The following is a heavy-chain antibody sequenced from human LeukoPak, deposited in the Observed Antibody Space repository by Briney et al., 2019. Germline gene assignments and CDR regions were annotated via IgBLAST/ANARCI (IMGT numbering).Heavy chain of an antibody. CDR1: GFTFSSYS. V-gene: IGHV3-21*01. CDR2: ISSSSSYI. D-gene: IGHD1-26*01. Sequence: PGRSLRLSCAASGFTFSSYSMNWVRQAPGKGLEWVSSISSSSSYIYYADSVKGRFTISRDNAKNSLYLQMNSLRAEDTAVYYCARDEDLVGATMGSTLDYWGQGTLVTVSS. CDR3: ARDEDLVGATMGSTLDY. J-gene: IGHJ4*02.